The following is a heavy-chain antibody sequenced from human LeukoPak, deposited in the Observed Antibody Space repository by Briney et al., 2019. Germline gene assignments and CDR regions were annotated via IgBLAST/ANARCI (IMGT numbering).Heavy chain of an antibody. Sequence: ASAQVSCHASGSAFPIYYMHWVRQATGQGREWMGIVNPIGGRTSYTQKIQGRVTMTRDTSTSTVYMELSSLRSEDTAVYYCARVWGSTSLPSAFDIWGQGTMVTVSS. CDR1: GSAFPIYY. CDR2: VNPIGGRT. D-gene: IGHD2-2*01. V-gene: IGHV1-46*01. CDR3: ARVWGSTSLPSAFDI. J-gene: IGHJ3*02.